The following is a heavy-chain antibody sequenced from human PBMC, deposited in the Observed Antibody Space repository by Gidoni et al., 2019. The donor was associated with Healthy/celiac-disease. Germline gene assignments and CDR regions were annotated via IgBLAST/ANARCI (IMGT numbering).Heavy chain of an antibody. CDR2: ISSSSSYT. CDR3: ARVGSKGYSYGYQY. Sequence: QVQLVESGGGLVKPGGSLRPSCAASGFTFSDYYMSWIRQAPGKGLEWVSYISSSSSYTNYADSVKGRFTISRDNAKNSLYLQMNSLRAEDTAVYYCARVGSKGYSYGYQYWGQGTLVTVSS. D-gene: IGHD5-18*01. CDR1: GFTFSDYY. J-gene: IGHJ4*02. V-gene: IGHV3-11*06.